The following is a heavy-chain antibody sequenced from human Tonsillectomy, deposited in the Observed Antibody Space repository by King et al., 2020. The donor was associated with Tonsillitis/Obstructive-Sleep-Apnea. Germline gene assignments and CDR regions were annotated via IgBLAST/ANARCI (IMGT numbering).Heavy chain of an antibody. CDR1: GFTFRDYY. D-gene: IGHD1-1*01. CDR3: AKGSTTGDFDY. J-gene: IGHJ4*02. V-gene: IGHV3-11*06. CDR2: ISSSSSYT. Sequence: QLVQSGGGLVKPGGSLRLSCAASGFTFRDYYMNWIRQAPGKGLEWVSYISSSSSYTNYADAVKGRFTISRDNAKNSLYLQMNSLRAEDTAVYYCAKGSTTGDFDYWGQGTLVTVSS.